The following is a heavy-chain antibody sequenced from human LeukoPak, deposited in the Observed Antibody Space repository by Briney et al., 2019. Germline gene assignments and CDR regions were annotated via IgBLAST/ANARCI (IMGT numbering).Heavy chain of an antibody. J-gene: IGHJ4*02. Sequence: GRSLRLSCAASGFTFSSYGMHWVRQAPGKELEWVAVIWYDGSNKYYADSVKGRFTISRDNSKNTLYLQMNSLRAEDTAVYYCARDGHDYGDSPYYFDYWGQGTLVTVSS. V-gene: IGHV3-33*01. CDR2: IWYDGSNK. CDR1: GFTFSSYG. D-gene: IGHD4-17*01. CDR3: ARDGHDYGDSPYYFDY.